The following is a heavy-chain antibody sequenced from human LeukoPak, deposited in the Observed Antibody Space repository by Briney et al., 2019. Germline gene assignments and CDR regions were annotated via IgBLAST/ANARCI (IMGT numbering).Heavy chain of an antibody. CDR3: ATRDMVRGVNYGMDV. CDR1: GGTFSSYA. J-gene: IGHJ6*02. Sequence: SVKVSCKASGGTFSSYANSWVRQAPGQGLEWMGGVIPIFGTANYAQKFQGRVTITADESTSTAYMELSSLRSEDTAVYYCATRDMVRGVNYGMDVWGQGTTVTVSS. V-gene: IGHV1-69*01. CDR2: VIPIFGTA. D-gene: IGHD3-10*01.